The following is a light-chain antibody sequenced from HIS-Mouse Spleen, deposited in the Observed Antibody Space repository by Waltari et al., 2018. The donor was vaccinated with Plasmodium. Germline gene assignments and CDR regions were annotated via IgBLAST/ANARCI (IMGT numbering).Light chain of an antibody. CDR2: QDS. V-gene: IGLV3-1*01. CDR1: KLGAKY. Sequence: SYELTQPPSVSVSPGQTASITCSGDKLGAKYACWYQQKPGQSPVLVIYQDSKRPSGIPEGFAGSNSGNTATLTIGGTQAMDEADYYCQAWDSSTVVFGGGTKLTVL. CDR3: QAWDSSTVV. J-gene: IGLJ2*01.